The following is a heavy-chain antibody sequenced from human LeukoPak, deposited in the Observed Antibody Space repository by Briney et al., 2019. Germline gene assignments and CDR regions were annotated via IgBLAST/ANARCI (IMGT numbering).Heavy chain of an antibody. Sequence: SETLSLTCTVSGGSITNSWWSWIRHSAGRRMQWIGRIQATGTTNYNPSLKSRVSMSLDMSTKQFSLTLSAVSVADTATYYCARIFDRDVWGQGALVTVSP. CDR2: IQATGTT. J-gene: IGHJ3*01. D-gene: IGHD3-22*01. CDR3: ARIFDRDV. V-gene: IGHV4-4*07. CDR1: GGSITNSW.